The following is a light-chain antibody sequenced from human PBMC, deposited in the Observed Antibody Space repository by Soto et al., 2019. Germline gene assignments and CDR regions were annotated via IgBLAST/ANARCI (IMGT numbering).Light chain of an antibody. CDR3: QQYALSPGT. CDR1: QAIRDNY. J-gene: IGKJ1*01. V-gene: IGKV3-20*01. Sequence: EILLTQSPGTLSLSPGEAATLSCRASQAIRDNYLAWFQQKPGQAPRLLIYGAAYRVSGLPHRFEASGSGTEFTRTINSLQPEDFAVYYCQQYALSPGTFGQGTTVDVK. CDR2: GAA.